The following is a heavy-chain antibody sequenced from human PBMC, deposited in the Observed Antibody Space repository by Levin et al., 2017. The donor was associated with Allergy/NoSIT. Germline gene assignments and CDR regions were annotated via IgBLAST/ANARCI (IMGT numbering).Heavy chain of an antibody. J-gene: IGHJ4*02. Sequence: GESLKISCAASGFTFSSYGMHWVRQAPGKGLEWVAVIWYDGSNKYYADSVKGRFTISRDNSKNTLYLQMNSLRAEDTAVYYCARSHLMYNWNDGGYWGQGTLVTVSS. CDR1: GFTFSSYG. D-gene: IGHD1-20*01. CDR2: IWYDGSNK. CDR3: ARSHLMYNWNDGGY. V-gene: IGHV3-33*01.